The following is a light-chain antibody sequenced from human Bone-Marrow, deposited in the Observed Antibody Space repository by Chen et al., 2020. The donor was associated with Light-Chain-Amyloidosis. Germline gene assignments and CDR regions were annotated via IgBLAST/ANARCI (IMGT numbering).Light chain of an antibody. CDR1: DLPTKY. J-gene: IGLJ2*01. CDR2: RDT. Sequence: SYELTQPPSVSVSPGQTARITCSGDDLPTKYAYWYRQKPGQAPVLVLHRDTERPSGISERFSGSSSGTTSTLTICGVQAEDEAAYHCQSAVSSGTYDVLFGGGTKLTFL. V-gene: IGLV3-25*03. CDR3: QSAVSSGTYDVL.